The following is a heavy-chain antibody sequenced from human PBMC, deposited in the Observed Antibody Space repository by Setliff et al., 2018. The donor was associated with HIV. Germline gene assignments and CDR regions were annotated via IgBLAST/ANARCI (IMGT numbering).Heavy chain of an antibody. CDR2: INPKNGGT. CDR1: GGTFSNYA. D-gene: IGHD3-22*01. J-gene: IGHJ4*02. V-gene: IGHV1-2*06. Sequence: GASVKVSCKSSGGTFSNYAFSWVRQAPGQGLEWMGRINPKNGGTNYVQRFRDRVTMTRDTSISTVYMELSSLRSDDTALYYCARGWIYYDSRSYSRYWGYFDYWGQGTLVTVSS. CDR3: ARGWIYYDSRSYSRYWGYFDY.